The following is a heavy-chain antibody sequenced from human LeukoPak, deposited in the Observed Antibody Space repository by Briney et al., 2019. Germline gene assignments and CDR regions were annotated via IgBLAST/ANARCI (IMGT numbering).Heavy chain of an antibody. J-gene: IGHJ6*03. D-gene: IGHD1-26*01. V-gene: IGHV3-23*01. CDR3: AKWDENFYYMDV. CDR2: ISGSGGGT. Sequence: PGGSLRLSCAASRFTFNIYAMSWVRQTPGKGLEWVSSISGSGGGTFYANSVKGQFTISRDNSKKTLFLQMRGLRAEDTAVYYCAKWDENFYYMDVWGKGTTVTVSS. CDR1: RFTFNIYA.